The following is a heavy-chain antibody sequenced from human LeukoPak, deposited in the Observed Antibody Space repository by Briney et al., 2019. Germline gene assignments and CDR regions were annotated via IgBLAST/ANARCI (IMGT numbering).Heavy chain of an antibody. CDR2: IYHSGTS. D-gene: IGHD2-21*02. J-gene: IGHJ1*01. CDR1: GGSLSSDY. V-gene: IGHV4-59*01. Sequence: SETLSLTCSVSGGSLSSDYWSWIRQSPGKGLEWIGYIYHSGTSNYNPSLKSRLTISIDTSKNQFSLKMTSVTAADTAVYYCARVGICGGDCYPPGYFQHWGQGTLVTVSS. CDR3: ARVGICGGDCYPPGYFQH.